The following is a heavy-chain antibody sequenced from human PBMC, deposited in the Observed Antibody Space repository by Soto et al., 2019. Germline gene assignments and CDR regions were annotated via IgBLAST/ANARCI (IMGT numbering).Heavy chain of an antibody. J-gene: IGHJ4*02. V-gene: IGHV3-23*01. Sequence: GGSLRLSCAASGFTFSSYAMSWVRQAPGKGLEWVSAISGSGGSTYYADSVKGRFTISRDNSKNTLYLQMNSLRAEDTAVYYCAKDRLYGSGSPSFDYWGQGTLVTVSS. CDR3: AKDRLYGSGSPSFDY. D-gene: IGHD3-10*01. CDR1: GFTFSSYA. CDR2: ISGSGGST.